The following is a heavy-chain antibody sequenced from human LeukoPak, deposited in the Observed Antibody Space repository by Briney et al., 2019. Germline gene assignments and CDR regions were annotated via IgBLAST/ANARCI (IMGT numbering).Heavy chain of an antibody. CDR1: GFTPSSYA. CDR3: VRDGVHYGMDV. V-gene: IGHV3-13*01. Sequence: GGSLRLSCAASGFTPSSYAMPWVRQDTGKGLEWVSAIGTAGDTYYPGSVKGRFTISRENAKNSLYLQMNSLRAGDTAVYYCVRDGVHYGMDVWGQGTTVTVSS. J-gene: IGHJ6*02. CDR2: IGTAGDT. D-gene: IGHD3-10*01.